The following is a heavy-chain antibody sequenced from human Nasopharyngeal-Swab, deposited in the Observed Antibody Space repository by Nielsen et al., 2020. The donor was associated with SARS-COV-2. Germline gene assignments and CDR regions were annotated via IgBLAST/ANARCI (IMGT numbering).Heavy chain of an antibody. CDR1: GFTLRNYD. Sequence: GESLKISCVGSGFTLRNYDMGWVRQTPGKGLEWVSHISGSGGGTFYTDSVKGRFTISRDNSKNTLHLHMSSLRAEDTAVYYCATRKYMTTVTMYYYYGMDVWGQGTTVTVSS. CDR3: ATRKYMTTVTMYYYYGMDV. V-gene: IGHV3-23*01. J-gene: IGHJ6*02. D-gene: IGHD4-17*01. CDR2: ISGSGGGT.